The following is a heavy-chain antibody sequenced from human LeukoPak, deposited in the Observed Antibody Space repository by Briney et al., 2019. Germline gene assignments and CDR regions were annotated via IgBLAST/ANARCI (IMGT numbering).Heavy chain of an antibody. D-gene: IGHD2-2*01. CDR3: ATVRVEGDIVVVPAAMRPDPAFDY. CDR2: IIPILGIA. V-gene: IGHV1-69*02. CDR1: GGTFSSYT. Sequence: SVKVSCKASGGTFSSYTISSVRHAPGQGIEWMGRIIPILGIANYAQKFQGRVTITADKSTSTAYMELSSLRSEDTAVYYCATVRVEGDIVVVPAAMRPDPAFDYWGQGTLVTVSS. J-gene: IGHJ4*02.